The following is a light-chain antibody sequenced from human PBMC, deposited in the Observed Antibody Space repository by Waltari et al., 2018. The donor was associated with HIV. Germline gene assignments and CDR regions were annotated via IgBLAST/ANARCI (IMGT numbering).Light chain of an antibody. CDR1: DIEGKS. J-gene: IGLJ3*02. V-gene: IGLV3-21*01. CDR2: YDT. CDR3: QVWDTGSEVVV. Sequence: SYVLTQPPSVSVAPGKTATTTCAGDDIEGKSVSWYQQEPGQAPVMVIHYDTDRPSGIPERFSGSDYGNTATLTISSVEAGDEADYYCQVWDTGSEVVVFGGGTKLTVL.